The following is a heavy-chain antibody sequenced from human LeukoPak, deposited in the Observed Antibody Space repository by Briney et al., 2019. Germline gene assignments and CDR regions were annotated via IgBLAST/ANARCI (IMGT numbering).Heavy chain of an antibody. CDR1: GGSISIYY. V-gene: IGHV4-59*01. J-gene: IGHJ2*01. CDR3: ARKLGSSGRNSNWYFDL. CDR2: IYYSGST. D-gene: IGHD3-22*01. Sequence: TSETLSLTCTVSGGSISIYYWSWIRQPPGKGLEWIGYIYYSGSTNYNPSLKSRVTISVDTSKNQFSLKLSSVTAADTAVYYCARKLGSSGRNSNWYFDLWGRGTLVTV.